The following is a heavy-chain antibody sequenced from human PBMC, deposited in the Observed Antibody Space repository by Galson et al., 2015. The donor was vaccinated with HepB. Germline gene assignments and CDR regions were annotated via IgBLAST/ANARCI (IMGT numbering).Heavy chain of an antibody. J-gene: IGHJ4*02. D-gene: IGHD3-22*01. CDR1: GFTFSSYA. CDR2: IGTSGSPT. V-gene: IGHV3-23*01. Sequence: SLRLSCAASGFTFSSYAMTWVRQAPGRGLEWVSAIGTSGSPTYYADSVKGRFTISRDNSKNTLYLQMSSLRAEDSAVYYCAKSSRNYYDLPLDYWGQGTLATVSP. CDR3: AKSSRNYYDLPLDY.